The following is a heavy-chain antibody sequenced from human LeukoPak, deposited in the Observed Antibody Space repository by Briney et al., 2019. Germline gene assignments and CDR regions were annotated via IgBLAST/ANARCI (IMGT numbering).Heavy chain of an antibody. CDR2: INPNSGGT. J-gene: IGHJ4*02. Sequence: ASVKVSCQASGFTLTGYYIHWVGQAPGQGLEWMGWINPNSGGTNYAQKFQGRVTMTRDTSITTAYMELNRLSSDDTAVYYCARDWATGTPSVYWGQGTLVTVSS. CDR3: ARDWATGTPSVY. V-gene: IGHV1-2*02. CDR1: GFTLTGYY. D-gene: IGHD1-1*01.